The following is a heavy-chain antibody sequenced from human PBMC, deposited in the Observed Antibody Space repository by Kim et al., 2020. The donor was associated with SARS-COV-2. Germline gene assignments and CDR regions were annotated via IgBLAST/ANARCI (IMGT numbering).Heavy chain of an antibody. Sequence: GGSLRHSCAASGFTFNGYDMHWVRRAPGKALEWVSLISGDGTKSRYGDSVKGRFTISRDNSKNSLSLQMNSLRSEDTANYYCAKADCAGDCSLVDYCGQG. CDR1: GFTFNGYD. J-gene: IGHJ4*02. V-gene: IGHV3-43*02. CDR2: ISGDGTKS. D-gene: IGHD2-21*01. CDR3: AKADCAGDCSLVDY.